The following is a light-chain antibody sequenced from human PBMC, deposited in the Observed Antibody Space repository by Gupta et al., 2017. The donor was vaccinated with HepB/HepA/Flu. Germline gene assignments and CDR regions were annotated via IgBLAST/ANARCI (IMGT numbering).Light chain of an antibody. Sequence: EIVLTQSPATLSLSPGERATLSCRASQSVSSYLAWYQQKAGQAPRLLIYDASNRATGIPARFSGSGSETDFTLIISSLEPEDFAVYYCQQRSNWPLTFGGGTKVEIK. V-gene: IGKV3-11*01. CDR3: QQRSNWPLT. CDR1: QSVSSY. J-gene: IGKJ4*01. CDR2: DAS.